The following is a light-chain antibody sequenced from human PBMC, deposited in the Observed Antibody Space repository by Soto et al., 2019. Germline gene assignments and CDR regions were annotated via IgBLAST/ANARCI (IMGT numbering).Light chain of an antibody. CDR3: QQYDNLRYT. CDR1: QDISNY. CDR2: DAS. J-gene: IGKJ2*01. V-gene: IGKV1-33*01. Sequence: DIQMTQSPSSLSASVGDRVTITCQASQDISNYLNWYQQKPGKAPKLLNYDASNLETGVPSRFSGSGSGTDFTFTISSLQPEDIATYYCQQYDNLRYTFGQGTKLEIK.